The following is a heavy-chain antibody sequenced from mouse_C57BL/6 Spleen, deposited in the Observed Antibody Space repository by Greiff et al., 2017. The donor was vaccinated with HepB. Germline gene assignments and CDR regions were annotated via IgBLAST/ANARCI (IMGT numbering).Heavy chain of an antibody. CDR2: IYPGDGDT. D-gene: IGHD2-1*01. Sequence: VQLQQSGPELVKPGASVKISCKASGYAFSSSWMNWVKQRPGKGLEWIGRIYPGDGDTNYNGKFKGKATLTADKSSSTAYMQLSSLTSEDSAVYFCARGDYGNYDGAMDYWGQGTSVTVSS. V-gene: IGHV1-82*01. CDR3: ARGDYGNYDGAMDY. J-gene: IGHJ4*01. CDR1: GYAFSSSW.